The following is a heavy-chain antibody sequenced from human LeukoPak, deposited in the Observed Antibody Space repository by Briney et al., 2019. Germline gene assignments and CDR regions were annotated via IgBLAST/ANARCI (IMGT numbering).Heavy chain of an antibody. CDR1: GFTFSSYA. Sequence: GGSLRLSCAASGFTFSSYAMHWVRQAPGKGLEYVSAISSNGGSTYYANSVKGRFTISRDNSKNTLYLQMGSLRAEDMAVYYCARGPDLYCSSTSCYASDHWGQGTLVTVSS. J-gene: IGHJ4*02. V-gene: IGHV3-64*01. CDR2: ISSNGGST. CDR3: ARGPDLYCSSTSCYASDH. D-gene: IGHD2-2*01.